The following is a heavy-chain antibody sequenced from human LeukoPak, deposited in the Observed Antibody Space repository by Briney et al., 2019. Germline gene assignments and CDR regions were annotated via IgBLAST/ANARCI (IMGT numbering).Heavy chain of an antibody. CDR1: GFTFSNYA. D-gene: IGHD6-13*01. V-gene: IGHV3-23*01. CDR2: INDNGGRT. CDR3: AKETRDRAAAASRGYYFDC. J-gene: IGHJ4*02. Sequence: PGGSLRLSCAASGFTFSNYAMNWVRQAPGKGLEWVSGINDNGGRTYYADSVKGRFTISRDNSKNTLYLQMNSLRAEDTALYYCAKETRDRAAAASRGYYFDCWGQGTLVSVSS.